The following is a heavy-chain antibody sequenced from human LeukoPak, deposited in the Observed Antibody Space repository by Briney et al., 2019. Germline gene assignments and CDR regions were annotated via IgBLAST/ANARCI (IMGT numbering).Heavy chain of an antibody. D-gene: IGHD1-26*01. CDR1: GYTFTSYY. CDR3: ARDQVVGATANDAFDI. J-gene: IGHJ3*02. Sequence: ASVKVSCKASGYTFTSYYMHWVRQAPGQGLEWMGIINPSGGSTSYAQKFQGRVTMTRDTSTSTVYMELSSLRSEDTAVYYCARDQVVGATANDAFDIWGQGTMVTVPS. V-gene: IGHV1-46*01. CDR2: INPSGGST.